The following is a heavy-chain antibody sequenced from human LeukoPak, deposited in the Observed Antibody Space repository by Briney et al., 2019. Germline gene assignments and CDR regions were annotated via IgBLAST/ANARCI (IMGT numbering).Heavy chain of an antibody. CDR1: GGSISSSNW. CDR2: IYHSGST. D-gene: IGHD1-26*01. Sequence: PSQTLSLTCTVSGGSISSSNWWSWVRQPPGKGLEWIGEIYHSGSTNYNPSLKSRVTISVDKSKNQFSLKLSSVTAADTAVYYCARVWSYYGSSIPDYWGQGTLVTVSS. V-gene: IGHV4-4*02. J-gene: IGHJ4*02. CDR3: ARVWSYYGSSIPDY.